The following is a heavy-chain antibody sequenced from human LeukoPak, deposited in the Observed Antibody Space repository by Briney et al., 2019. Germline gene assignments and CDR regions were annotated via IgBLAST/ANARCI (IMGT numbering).Heavy chain of an antibody. V-gene: IGHV4-34*01. D-gene: IGHD6-19*01. CDR3: ARETSSGWYPVFDY. Sequence: SETLSLTCAVYGGSFSGYYWSWIRQPPGKGLEWIGEINHSGSTNYNPSLKSRVTISVDTSKNQFSLKLSSVTAADTAVYYCARETSSGWYPVFDYWGQGTLVTVSS. CDR2: INHSGST. CDR1: GGSFSGYY. J-gene: IGHJ4*02.